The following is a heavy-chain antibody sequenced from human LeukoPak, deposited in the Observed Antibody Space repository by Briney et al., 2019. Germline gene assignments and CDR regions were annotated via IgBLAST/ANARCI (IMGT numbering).Heavy chain of an antibody. CDR3: TRGAFYDILIPFDY. V-gene: IGHV3-49*03. Sequence: PGGSLRLSCEASGFSFTSTWMSWFRQAPGKGLEWVGFIRIKAYGETTEYAASVKGRFTISRDDSKSIAYLQMNSLKTEDTAVYYCTRGAFYDILIPFDYWGQGTLVTVSS. J-gene: IGHJ4*02. CDR2: IRIKAYGETT. D-gene: IGHD3-9*01. CDR1: GFSFTSTW.